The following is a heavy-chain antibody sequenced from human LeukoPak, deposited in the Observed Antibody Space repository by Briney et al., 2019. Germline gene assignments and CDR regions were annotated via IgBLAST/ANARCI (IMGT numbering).Heavy chain of an antibody. CDR2: IYYSGST. V-gene: IGHV4-61*08. CDR3: AREPHYGINSEPISNWFDP. J-gene: IGHJ5*02. Sequence: KTSETLSLTCTVSGGSVTSDGYYWSWIRQPPGKGLEWIGYIYYSGSTNYNPSLKSRVTISIDTSKNQFSLRLSSVTAADTAVYYCAREPHYGINSEPISNWFDPWGQGTLVTVSS. D-gene: IGHD4-23*01. CDR1: GGSVTSDGYY.